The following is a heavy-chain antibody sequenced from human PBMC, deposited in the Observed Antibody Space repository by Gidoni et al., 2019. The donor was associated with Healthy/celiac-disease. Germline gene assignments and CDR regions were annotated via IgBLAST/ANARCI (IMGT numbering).Heavy chain of an antibody. CDR1: GFTFSSYG. J-gene: IGHJ4*02. D-gene: IGHD2-15*01. CDR3: AKGQVAAILFDY. Sequence: QVQLVDSGGGVVQPGSSLRLSCAASGFTFSSYGMHWVRQAPGKGLEWVAVISYDGSNKYYADSVKGRFTISRDNSKNTLYLQMNSLRAEDTAVYYCAKGQVAAILFDYWGQGTLVTVSS. V-gene: IGHV3-30*18. CDR2: ISYDGSNK.